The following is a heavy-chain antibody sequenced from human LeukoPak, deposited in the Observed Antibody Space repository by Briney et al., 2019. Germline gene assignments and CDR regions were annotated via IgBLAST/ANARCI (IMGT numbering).Heavy chain of an antibody. CDR1: GFTFSSYE. D-gene: IGHD6-13*01. J-gene: IGHJ4*02. V-gene: IGHV3-48*03. CDR2: ISSSGSTI. CDR3: ATDGGPAYSSSWYLY. Sequence: GGSLRLSCAASGFTFSSYEMNWVRQAPGKGLEWVSYISSSGSTIYYADSVKGRFTISRDNAKNSLYLQMNSLRAEDMAVYYCATDGGPAYSSSWYLYWGQGTLVTVSS.